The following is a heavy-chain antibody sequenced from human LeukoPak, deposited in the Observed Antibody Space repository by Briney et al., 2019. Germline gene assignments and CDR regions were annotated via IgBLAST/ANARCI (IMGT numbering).Heavy chain of an antibody. J-gene: IGHJ3*02. CDR3: ARARSSYGYGDAFDI. D-gene: IGHD5-18*01. CDR1: GFSFTTYW. V-gene: IGHV3-7*01. Sequence: GGSLRLSCAASGFSFTTYWMSWVRQAPGEGLEWVANIKQDGTEKYYVDSVKGRFTISRDNSKNTLYLQMNSLRAEDTAVYYCARARSSYGYGDAFDIWGQGTMVTVSS. CDR2: IKQDGTEK.